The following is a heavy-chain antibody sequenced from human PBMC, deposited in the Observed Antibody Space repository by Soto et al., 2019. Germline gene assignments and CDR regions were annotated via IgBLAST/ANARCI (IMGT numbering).Heavy chain of an antibody. J-gene: IGHJ6*02. D-gene: IGHD2-15*01. Sequence: VQLVQSGAEVKKPGASVKVSCKASGYTFNSYGISWVRQAPGQGLEWMGWISAYKGNTNYAQKLQGRVTMTTDTSTSTVYMELRSLRSDDTAVYYCASSASIYCSGGSCSYYDMDVWGQGTTVIVSS. CDR3: ASSASIYCSGGSCSYYDMDV. CDR2: ISAYKGNT. CDR1: GYTFNSYG. V-gene: IGHV1-18*01.